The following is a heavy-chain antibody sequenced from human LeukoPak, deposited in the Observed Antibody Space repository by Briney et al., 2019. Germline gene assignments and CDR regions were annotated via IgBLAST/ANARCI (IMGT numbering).Heavy chain of an antibody. V-gene: IGHV4-30-4*08. CDR3: ARVRPTSCYVNY. CDR2: IYYSGST. J-gene: IGHJ4*02. D-gene: IGHD2-2*01. CDR1: GGSISSGDYY. Sequence: SETLSLTCTVSGGSISSGDYYWSWIRQPPGKGLEWIGYIYYSGSTYYNPSLKSRVTISVDTSKNQFSLKLSSVTAADTAVYYCARVRPTSCYVNYWGQGTLVTVSS.